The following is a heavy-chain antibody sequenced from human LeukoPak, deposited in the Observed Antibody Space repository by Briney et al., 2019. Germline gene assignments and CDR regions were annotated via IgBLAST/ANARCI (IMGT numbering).Heavy chain of an antibody. J-gene: IGHJ4*02. D-gene: IGHD6-13*01. Sequence: QPGRSLRLSCAASGFTFSSYGMHWVRQAPGKGLEWVAVIWYGGSNKYYADSVKGRFTISRDNSKNTLYLQMNSLRAEDTAVYYCARDAVYSSSWQYYWGQGTLVTVSS. V-gene: IGHV3-33*01. CDR2: IWYGGSNK. CDR3: ARDAVYSSSWQYY. CDR1: GFTFSSYG.